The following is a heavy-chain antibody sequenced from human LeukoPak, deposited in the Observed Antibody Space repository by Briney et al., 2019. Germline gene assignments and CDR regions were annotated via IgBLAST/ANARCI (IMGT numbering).Heavy chain of an antibody. CDR1: GFTFSDYE. J-gene: IGHJ6*03. CDR3: ARILGNNYYYYYMDV. CDR2: ITSSGATK. Sequence: GGSLRLSCAVSGFTFSDYEMTWVRQAPGKGLEWISFITSSGATKYYADSVRGRFAISRDNANNSLYLLVDSLRADDTAVYFCARILGNNYYYYYMDVWGEGTTVTVPS. V-gene: IGHV3-48*03.